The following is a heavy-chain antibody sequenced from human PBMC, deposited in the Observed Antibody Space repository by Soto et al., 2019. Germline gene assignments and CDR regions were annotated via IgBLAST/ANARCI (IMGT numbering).Heavy chain of an antibody. D-gene: IGHD3-10*01. Sequence: QVQLVQSGAEVKKPGSSVKVSCKASGGTFSSYAISWGRQAPGQGLEWMGGIIPIFGTANYAQKFQGRVTITADESTSTAYMGLSSLRSEDTAVNYCARERQTSEWDYYGSESYYLWGQGTLFTVSS. CDR1: GGTFSSYA. CDR2: IIPIFGTA. CDR3: ARERQTSEWDYYGSESYYL. J-gene: IGHJ4*02. V-gene: IGHV1-69*01.